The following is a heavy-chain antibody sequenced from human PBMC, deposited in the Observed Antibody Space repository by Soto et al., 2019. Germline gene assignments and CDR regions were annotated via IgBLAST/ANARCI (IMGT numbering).Heavy chain of an antibody. J-gene: IGHJ4*02. CDR1: GGSFSDYY. D-gene: IGHD2-21*02. CDR2: ITHSGST. CDR3: ARGLVTPLPY. V-gene: IGHV4-34*01. Sequence: PSETLSLTCAVYGGSFSDYYWSWIRQPPGKGLEWVGEITHSGSTNYNPSLKSRVTISVDTSKNQFSLKLSSVTAADTAVYYCARGLVTPLPYWGQGTMVTVSS.